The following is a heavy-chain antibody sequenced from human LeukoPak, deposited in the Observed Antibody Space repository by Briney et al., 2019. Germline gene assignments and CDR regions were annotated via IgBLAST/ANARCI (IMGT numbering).Heavy chain of an antibody. J-gene: IGHJ4*02. Sequence: SETLSLTCTVSGGSISSGGYSWSWIRQPPGKGLEWIGYIYYSGSTYYNPSLKSRVTISVDTSKNQFSLKLSSVTAADTAVYYCARGSSGWDFDYWGQGTLVTVSS. CDR3: ARGSSGWDFDY. V-gene: IGHV4-30-4*07. D-gene: IGHD6-19*01. CDR2: IYYSGST. CDR1: GGSISSGGYS.